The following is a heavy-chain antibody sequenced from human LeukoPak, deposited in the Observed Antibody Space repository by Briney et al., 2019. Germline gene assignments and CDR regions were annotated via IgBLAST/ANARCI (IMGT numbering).Heavy chain of an antibody. Sequence: SETLSLTCTVSGGSISSYYWSWIRQPAGKGLEWIGRIYTSGSTNYNPSLKSRVTMSVDTSKNQFSLKLSSVTAADTAVYYCARVHGSGNHRYYYYYMDVWGKGTTVTVSS. J-gene: IGHJ6*03. CDR1: GGSISSYY. CDR3: ARVHGSGNHRYYYYYMDV. CDR2: IYTSGST. D-gene: IGHD3-10*01. V-gene: IGHV4-4*07.